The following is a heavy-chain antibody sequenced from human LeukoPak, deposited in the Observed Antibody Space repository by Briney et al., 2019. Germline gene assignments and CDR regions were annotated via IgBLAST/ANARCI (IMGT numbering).Heavy chain of an antibody. D-gene: IGHD4-23*01. Sequence: SETLSLTCAVYGGSFSCNYWSWIRQPPGKGLEWIGEINHSGSTNYNPSLKSRVTISVDTSKNQFSLKLSSVTAADTAVYYCARGRTPHGRYYYYYYMDVWGKGTPVTVSS. J-gene: IGHJ6*03. CDR3: ARGRTPHGRYYYYYYMDV. CDR2: INHSGST. V-gene: IGHV4-34*01. CDR1: GGSFSCNY.